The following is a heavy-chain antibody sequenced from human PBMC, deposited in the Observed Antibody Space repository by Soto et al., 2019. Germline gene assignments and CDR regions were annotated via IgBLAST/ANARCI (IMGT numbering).Heavy chain of an antibody. Sequence: EASVKVSCKSSGGTFSSHSINWVRQAPGQGLEWMGVINPHGGSTAYAQKFKGRVTLTRDTSASTVYMEVSSLTSEDTAMYYCARSSGGNFGIIIEGTNWFAPWGQGTLVTVSS. V-gene: IGHV1-46*01. D-gene: IGHD1-26*01. CDR3: ARSSGGNFGIIIEGTNWFAP. CDR1: GGTFSSHS. CDR2: INPHGGST. J-gene: IGHJ5*02.